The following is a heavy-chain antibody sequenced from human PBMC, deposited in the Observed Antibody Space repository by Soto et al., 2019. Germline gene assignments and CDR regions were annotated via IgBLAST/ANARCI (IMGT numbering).Heavy chain of an antibody. CDR2: ISKDSGRAT. CDR1: GFTFSSYW. J-gene: IGHJ4*02. D-gene: IGHD6-13*01. Sequence: GVSLRLSCAASGFTFSSYWMHWIRQAPGKGLEWISYISKDSGRATRYADSVKGRFTISRDNAKNSLFLQMNNLTVEDTAVYYCAKESWANPDSWGQGTLVTVSS. V-gene: IGHV3-11*01. CDR3: AKESWANPDS.